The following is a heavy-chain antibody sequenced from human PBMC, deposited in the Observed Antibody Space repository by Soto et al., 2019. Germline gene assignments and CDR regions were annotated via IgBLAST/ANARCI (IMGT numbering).Heavy chain of an antibody. V-gene: IGHV5-51*01. Sequence: LGESLKISCKGSGYSFTSYWIGWVRQMPGKGLEWMGIIYPGDSDTRYSPSFQGQVTISADKSISTAYLQWSSLKASDTAMYYCARPQTSTIFGVILDVWGQGTTVTVSS. CDR1: GYSFTSYW. CDR3: ARPQTSTIFGVILDV. CDR2: IYPGDSDT. J-gene: IGHJ6*02. D-gene: IGHD3-3*01.